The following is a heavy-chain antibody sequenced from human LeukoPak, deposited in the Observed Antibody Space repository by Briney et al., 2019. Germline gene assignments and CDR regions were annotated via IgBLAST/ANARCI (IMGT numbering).Heavy chain of an antibody. V-gene: IGHV1-3*01. D-gene: IGHD6-19*01. CDR2: INAANGNA. CDR3: ARDGKHIAVPGVRYPMDV. J-gene: IGHJ6*02. CDR1: GYTLSSFA. Sequence: ASVKVSCKASGYTLSSFAMHWVRQAPGQRLEWMGRINAANGNAEYSQKFQGRVIVTTDTSANTVYMELSSLRSEDTAVYYCARDGKHIAVPGVRYPMDVWGQGTAATVSS.